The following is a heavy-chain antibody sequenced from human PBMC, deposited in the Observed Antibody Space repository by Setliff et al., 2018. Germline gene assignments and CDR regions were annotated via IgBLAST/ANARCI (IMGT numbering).Heavy chain of an antibody. D-gene: IGHD3-10*01. CDR3: AKLSWDGLRYYGLDV. CDR1: GGSFSTHY. Sequence: SETLSLTCAVYGGSFSTHYWSWIRQPPGKGLECIGYIQKSGSANYNPSLMSRVTISVDTSRNQFSLKLRSVTAADTAVYYCAKLSWDGLRYYGLDVWGQGATVTVSS. CDR2: IQKSGSA. V-gene: IGHV4-59*11. J-gene: IGHJ6*02.